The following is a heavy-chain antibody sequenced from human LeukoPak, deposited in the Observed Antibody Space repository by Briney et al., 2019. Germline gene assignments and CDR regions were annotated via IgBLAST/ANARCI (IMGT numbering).Heavy chain of an antibody. CDR1: GGSISNSF. V-gene: IGHV4-59*01. J-gene: IGHJ4*02. D-gene: IGHD1-26*01. Sequence: PSETLSLSCTVSGGSISNSFWSWIRQPPGKGLEWIAYIYYTGNTKYNPSLKSRVTISVDTSKNQFSLRLSSVTAADTAVYYCARDSGSSPTFDYWGQGTLGTVSS. CDR3: ARDSGSSPTFDY. CDR2: IYYTGNT.